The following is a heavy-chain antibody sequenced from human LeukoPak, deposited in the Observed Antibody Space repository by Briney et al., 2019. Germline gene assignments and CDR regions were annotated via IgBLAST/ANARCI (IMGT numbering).Heavy chain of an antibody. D-gene: IGHD3-10*01. CDR1: GLTLGDAW. Sequence: GGCLRLSCEVSGLTLGDAWIHWVRQAPGKGLEWVGRMKDKASGGTPDYAAPVIGRFAISRDDSKNTLYLQMSSLKIEDGGVYYCTSDFGWGQGTMVAVSS. J-gene: IGHJ3*01. V-gene: IGHV3-15*01. CDR3: TSDFG. CDR2: MKDKASGGTP.